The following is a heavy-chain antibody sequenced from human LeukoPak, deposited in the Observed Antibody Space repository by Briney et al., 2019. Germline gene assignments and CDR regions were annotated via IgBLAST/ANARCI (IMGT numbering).Heavy chain of an antibody. Sequence: PGGSLRPSCAASGFTFSSYSMNWVRQAPGKGLGWVSSIISSSSYIYYADSVKGRFTISRDNAKNSLYLQMNSLRAEDTAVYYCARDGPPQPRFGDRNNWFDPWGQGTLVTVSS. CDR3: ARDGPPQPRFGDRNNWFDP. CDR1: GFTFSSYS. J-gene: IGHJ5*02. V-gene: IGHV3-21*01. D-gene: IGHD3-10*01. CDR2: IISSSSYI.